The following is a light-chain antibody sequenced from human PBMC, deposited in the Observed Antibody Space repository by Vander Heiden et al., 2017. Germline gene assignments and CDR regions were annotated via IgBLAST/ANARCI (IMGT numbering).Light chain of an antibody. Sequence: DIVMTQSPLSLPVTPGEPASISCRSSQSLLHSNGYNYLDWYLQKPGQSPQLLIYLGSNRASGVPDRFSGSGSGTDFTLKISRVEAEDVGVYYRMQALQTPTTFGQGTKVEIK. J-gene: IGKJ1*01. CDR2: LGS. CDR3: MQALQTPTT. V-gene: IGKV2-28*01. CDR1: QSLLHSNGYNY.